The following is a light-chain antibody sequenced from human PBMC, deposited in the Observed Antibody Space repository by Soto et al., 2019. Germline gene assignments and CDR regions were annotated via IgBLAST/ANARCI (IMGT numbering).Light chain of an antibody. J-gene: IGKJ1*01. CDR3: QQYNNWPPT. CDR2: GAS. Sequence: EIVMTQSPATLSMSPGGRATVSCMASQSVSSNLAWYQQKPGQAPRLLIYGASTRATGIPARFSGSGSGTEFTLTISSLQSEDFAVYYCQQYNNWPPTFGQGTRWIS. CDR1: QSVSSN. V-gene: IGKV3-15*01.